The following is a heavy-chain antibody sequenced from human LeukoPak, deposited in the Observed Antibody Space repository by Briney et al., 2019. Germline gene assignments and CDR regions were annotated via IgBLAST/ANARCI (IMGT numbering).Heavy chain of an antibody. V-gene: IGHV3-9*01. CDR2: ISWNSGSI. D-gene: IGHD3-10*01. CDR3: ARDRVTMVRGHTAPQH. J-gene: IGHJ1*01. Sequence: GGSLRLSCAASGFTFDDYAMHWVRQAPGKGLEWVSGISWNSGSIGYADSVKGRFTISRDNAKNSLYLQMNSLRAEDTAVYYCARDRVTMVRGHTAPQHWGQGTPVTVSS. CDR1: GFTFDDYA.